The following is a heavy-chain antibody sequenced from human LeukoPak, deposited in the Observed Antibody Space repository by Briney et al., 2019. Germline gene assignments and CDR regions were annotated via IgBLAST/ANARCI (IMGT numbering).Heavy chain of an antibody. CDR1: GFTFNSYW. Sequence: GGSLRLSCAASGFTFNSYWMHWVRQAPGKGLVWVSRINSDGSSTSYAGSVKGRFTISRDNAKNTLYLQMNSLRAEDTAVYYCARTKDYSSGWYGYWGQGTLVTVSS. V-gene: IGHV3-74*01. CDR3: ARTKDYSSGWYGY. J-gene: IGHJ4*02. D-gene: IGHD6-19*01. CDR2: INSDGSST.